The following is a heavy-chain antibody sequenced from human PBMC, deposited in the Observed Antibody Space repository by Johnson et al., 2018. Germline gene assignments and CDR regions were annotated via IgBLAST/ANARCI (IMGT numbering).Heavy chain of an antibody. V-gene: IGHV4-39*07. D-gene: IGHD3-10*01. CDR1: DDSINNNNYY. J-gene: IGHJ3*02. CDR3: ASLRGDAFDI. Sequence: QVQLQESGPGQVKPSETLSLICTVSDDSINNNNYYWGWIRQPPGKGLEWIGSIYYSGSTYYNPSLKSRVIISLDNSKNQFSLKLSSVTAADTAIYYCASLRGDAFDIWGQGTMVTVSS. CDR2: IYYSGST.